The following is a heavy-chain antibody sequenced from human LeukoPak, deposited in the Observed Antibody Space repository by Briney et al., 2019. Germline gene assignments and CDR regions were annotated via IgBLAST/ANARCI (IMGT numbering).Heavy chain of an antibody. J-gene: IGHJ6*04. CDR1: GYTFTSYY. CDR2: INPSGGST. V-gene: IGHV1-46*01. Sequence: ASVKVSCKASGYTFTSYYMHWVRQAPGQGLEWMGIINPSGGSTSYAQKFQGRVTMTRDTSTCTVYMELSSLRSEDTAVYYCARDRVSGSYSITYYYYYGMDVWGKGTTVTVSS. D-gene: IGHD3-10*01. CDR3: ARDRVSGSYSITYYYYYGMDV.